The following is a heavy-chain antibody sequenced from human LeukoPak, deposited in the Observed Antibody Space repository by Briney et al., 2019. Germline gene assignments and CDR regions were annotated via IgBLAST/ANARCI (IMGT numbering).Heavy chain of an antibody. CDR1: GFTFTGYY. CDR3: VREGNELLSKDFDY. D-gene: IGHD2-21*02. J-gene: IGHJ4*02. Sequence: ASVKVSCMASGFTFTGYYIHWVRQAPGQGPEWMGYINPHSGGTNSPQKFQGRVTLTTDTSISAAYMELSSLISDDTAMYYCVREGNELLSKDFDYWGQGTLVAVSS. CDR2: INPHSGGT. V-gene: IGHV1-2*02.